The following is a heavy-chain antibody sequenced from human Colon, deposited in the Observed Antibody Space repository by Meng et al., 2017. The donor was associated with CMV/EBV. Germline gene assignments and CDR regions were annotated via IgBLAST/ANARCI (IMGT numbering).Heavy chain of an antibody. D-gene: IGHD6-13*01. Sequence: VQVVPSAAAGEKPVSSVTFSCKASGGPFDTSTFNWVRRAPGQGLEWMGGIIPMFGSPSYSQKFRGRVTITADELEVNSLRSEDTAVYYCARGKQAGFDLWGQGTLVTVSS. CDR2: IIPMFGSP. CDR3: ARGKQAGFDL. CDR1: GGPFDTST. V-gene: IGHV1-69*12. J-gene: IGHJ5*02.